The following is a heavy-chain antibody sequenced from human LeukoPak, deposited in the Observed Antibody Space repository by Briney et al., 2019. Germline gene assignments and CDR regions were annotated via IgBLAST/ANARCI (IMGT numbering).Heavy chain of an antibody. CDR1: GGSFRGDYY. CDR3: AIPGHTYGSNWFDP. D-gene: IGHD5-18*01. V-gene: IGHV4-39*01. Sequence: SETLSLTCTVSGGSFRGDYYWAWIRQPPGKGLEWIASIYYSGSTYYNPSLKSRVTISVNTSKNQFSLKLSSVTAADTAVYYCAIPGHTYGSNWFDPWGQGTLVTVSS. J-gene: IGHJ5*02. CDR2: IYYSGST.